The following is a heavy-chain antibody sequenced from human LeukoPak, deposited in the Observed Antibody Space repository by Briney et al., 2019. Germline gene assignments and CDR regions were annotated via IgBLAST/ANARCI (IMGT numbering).Heavy chain of an antibody. Sequence: PGGSLRLSCTASGFKFSSYYMSWVRHTPGKGLLWVSLITSDGRTTTYADSVKGRFTISRDNAKNTLYLQLNNLGAEDTALYYCTRDNSGGIDYWGQGALVTVSS. D-gene: IGHD2-21*01. CDR1: GFKFSSYY. CDR3: TRDNSGGIDY. CDR2: ITSDGRTT. J-gene: IGHJ4*02. V-gene: IGHV3-74*01.